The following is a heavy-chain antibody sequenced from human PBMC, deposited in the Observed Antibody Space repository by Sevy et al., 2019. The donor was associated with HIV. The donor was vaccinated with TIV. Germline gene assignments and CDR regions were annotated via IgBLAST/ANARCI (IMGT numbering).Heavy chain of an antibody. D-gene: IGHD6-19*01. CDR1: GFTFSSYD. J-gene: IGHJ4*02. Sequence: GGSLRLSCAASGFTFSSYDMHWVRQATGKGLEWVSAIGTAGDTYYPGSVKGRFTISRENAKNSLYLQMNSLRAGDTAVYYCAGGTSDSSGWYYDFDYWGQGTLVTVSS. CDR3: AGGTSDSSGWYYDFDY. V-gene: IGHV3-13*01. CDR2: IGTAGDT.